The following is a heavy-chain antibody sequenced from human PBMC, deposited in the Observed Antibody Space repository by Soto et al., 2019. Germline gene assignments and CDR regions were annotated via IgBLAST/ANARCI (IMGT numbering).Heavy chain of an antibody. CDR2: IRNSGDST. Sequence: PWGSLRLSCAASGFTFSNYAMSWVRQAPGKELEWVSSIRNSGDSTDYADSVKGRFTISRDNNRNRLYLEMDSLGADDTAVYYCVRDDDRPANGLDVWGQGTVVTVSS. J-gene: IGHJ3*01. CDR1: GFTFSNYA. D-gene: IGHD2-8*01. CDR3: VRDDDRPANGLDV. V-gene: IGHV3-23*01.